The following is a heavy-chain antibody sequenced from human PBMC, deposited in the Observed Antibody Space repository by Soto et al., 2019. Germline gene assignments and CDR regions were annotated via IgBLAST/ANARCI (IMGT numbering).Heavy chain of an antibody. CDR2: IWYDGSNK. CDR3: AKDTTGFLDT. D-gene: IGHD1-1*01. CDR1: GFTFSNYG. Sequence: QVQLVESGGGVVQPGRSLRLSCAASGFTFSNYGMHWVRQAPGKGLEWAAVIWYDGSNKFYADSVKGRFTISRDNSKKTLYLEMNSLRVEDTAVYYCAKDTTGFLDTWGQGTLVTVSS. V-gene: IGHV3-33*06. J-gene: IGHJ4*02.